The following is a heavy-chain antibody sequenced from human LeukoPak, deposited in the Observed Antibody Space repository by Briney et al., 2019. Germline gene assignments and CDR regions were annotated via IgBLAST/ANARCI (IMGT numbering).Heavy chain of an antibody. J-gene: IGHJ5*02. CDR1: GHTFTNSW. D-gene: IGHD2-8*01. Sequence: GESLKISCEASGHTFTNSWIAWVRQKPGKGPEWMGLIYPDDSDTRYNPSFQGQVIISADKSISTAYLQWSSLKASDTAMYYCARSAGHCSDGLCYAYNWFDLWGQGTLVTVSS. V-gene: IGHV5-51*01. CDR2: IYPDDSDT. CDR3: ARSAGHCSDGLCYAYNWFDL.